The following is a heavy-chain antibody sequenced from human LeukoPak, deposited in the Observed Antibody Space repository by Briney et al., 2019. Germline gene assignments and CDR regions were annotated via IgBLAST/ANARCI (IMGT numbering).Heavy chain of an antibody. J-gene: IGHJ6*02. V-gene: IGHV3-23*01. CDR2: ISASGGST. CDR1: GFTFSSSA. D-gene: IGHD5-24*01. Sequence: GGSLRLSCAASGFTFSSSAMSWVRQVPGKGLEWVSGISASGGSTYYADSVKGRFTISRDNTKNTLYLQMNNLRAEDTAVYYCTRDGMARYYYGMDVWGQGTTVTVSS. CDR3: TRDGMARYYYGMDV.